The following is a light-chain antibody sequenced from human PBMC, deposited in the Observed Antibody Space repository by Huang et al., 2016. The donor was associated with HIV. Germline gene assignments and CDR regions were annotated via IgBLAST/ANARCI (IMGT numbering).Light chain of an antibody. CDR2: KAS. Sequence: DIQMTQSPSTLSASVGDRVTITSRATQSISSWLALYQQKPGKAPKLLIYKASSLESGVPARFSGRGSGTEFTLTISSLQPDDFATYYCQQYNTYSWTFGQGTKVEIK. CDR1: QSISSW. V-gene: IGKV1-5*03. J-gene: IGKJ1*01. CDR3: QQYNTYSWT.